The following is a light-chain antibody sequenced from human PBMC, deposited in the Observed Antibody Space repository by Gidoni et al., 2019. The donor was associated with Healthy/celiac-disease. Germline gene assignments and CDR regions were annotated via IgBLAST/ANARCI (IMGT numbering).Light chain of an antibody. V-gene: IGKV1-39*01. CDR3: QQSYSTPRSYT. Sequence: IQMTQSPSSMSASVGDRVTITCRASPSISSYLNWYQQKPGKAPKLLIHAASSLQSGVPSRFSGSGSGTDVTLTISSLQPEDFATYYCQQSYSTPRSYTFGQGTKLEIK. CDR1: PSISSY. J-gene: IGKJ2*01. CDR2: AAS.